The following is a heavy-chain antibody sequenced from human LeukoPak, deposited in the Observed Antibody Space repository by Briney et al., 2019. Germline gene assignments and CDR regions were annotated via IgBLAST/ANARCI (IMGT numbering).Heavy chain of an antibody. J-gene: IGHJ4*02. Sequence: GGSLRLSCAASGFTVSSNYMSWVRQAPGKGLEWVSVIYSGGSTYYADSVKGRFTISRDNSKNTLYLQMNSLRAEDTAVYYCAKIKAQAAAGYFDYWGQGTLVTVSS. D-gene: IGHD6-13*01. CDR2: IYSGGST. CDR3: AKIKAQAAAGYFDY. V-gene: IGHV3-53*01. CDR1: GFTVSSNY.